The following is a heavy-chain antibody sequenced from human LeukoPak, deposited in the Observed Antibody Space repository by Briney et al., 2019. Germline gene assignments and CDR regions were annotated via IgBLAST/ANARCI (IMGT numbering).Heavy chain of an antibody. D-gene: IGHD4-17*01. Sequence: PGGSPRLSCAASGFTFSSYWMSWVRQAPGKGLEWVANIKQDGSEKYYVDSVKGRFTISRDNAKNSLYLQMNSLRAEDTAVYYCASLRGYGDYVSLYYFDYWGQGTLVTVSS. V-gene: IGHV3-7*01. CDR1: GFTFSSYW. CDR2: IKQDGSEK. CDR3: ASLRGYGDYVSLYYFDY. J-gene: IGHJ4*02.